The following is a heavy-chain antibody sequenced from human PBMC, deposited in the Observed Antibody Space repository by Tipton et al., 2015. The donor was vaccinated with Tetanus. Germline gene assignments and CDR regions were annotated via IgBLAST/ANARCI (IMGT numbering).Heavy chain of an antibody. J-gene: IGHJ6*02. CDR1: GGSISSYY. CDR2: VHYSGST. D-gene: IGHD2-2*01. V-gene: IGHV4-59*08. Sequence: TLSLTCTVSGGSISSYYWTWIRQPPGRGLEWIGYVHYSGSTNYSPSLRSRVTISADTTKKQFSLKLSSVTAADTAVYYCARHVHGFGALLTPAATHYYYGMDVWGQGTTVTVSS. CDR3: ARHVHGFGALLTPAATHYYYGMDV.